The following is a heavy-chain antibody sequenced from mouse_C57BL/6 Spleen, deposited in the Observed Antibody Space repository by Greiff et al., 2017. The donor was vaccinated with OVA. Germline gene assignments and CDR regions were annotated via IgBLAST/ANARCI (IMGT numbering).Heavy chain of an antibody. CDR1: GFTFSSYA. CDR3: AKDDYDDSGDYFDD. J-gene: IGHJ2*01. CDR2: ISDGGSYT. Sequence: EVQRVESGGGLVKPGGSLKLSCAASGFTFSSYAMSWVRQTPEKRLEWVATISDGGSYTNYPDNVKGRFTISRDNAKNNLYLQMSHLKSRDTAMDYCAKDDYDDSGDYFDDWGQGTTLTVSS. D-gene: IGHD2-4*01. V-gene: IGHV5-4*01.